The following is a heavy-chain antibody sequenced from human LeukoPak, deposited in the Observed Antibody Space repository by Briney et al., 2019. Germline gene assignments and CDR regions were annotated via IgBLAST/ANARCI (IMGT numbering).Heavy chain of an antibody. CDR3: ARRPYDYDILTGYYTTVGLDI. J-gene: IGHJ3*02. CDR1: GYTFTSYG. V-gene: IGHV1-18*01. Sequence: ASVTVSCTASGYTFTSYGISWVRQAPGQGLEWMGWISAYNGNTNYAQKLQGRVTMTTDTSTSTAYMELRSLRSDDTAVYYCARRPYDYDILTGYYTTVGLDIWGQGTMVTVSS. D-gene: IGHD3-9*01. CDR2: ISAYNGNT.